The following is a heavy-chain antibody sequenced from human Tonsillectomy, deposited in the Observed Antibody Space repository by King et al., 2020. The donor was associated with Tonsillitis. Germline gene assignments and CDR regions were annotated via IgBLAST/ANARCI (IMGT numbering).Heavy chain of an antibody. CDR1: VFNFNNYG. J-gene: IGHJ2*01. CDR2: IRNNSNTI. CDR3: ARDTSFDWYFDL. Sequence: VQLVESGGGSVQPGGSLRLSCAASVFNFNNYGMNWVRQAPGKGLEWISYIRNNSNTIYYADSVKGRFTISRDNAKNSLFLQMNSLRAEDTAIYYCARDTSFDWYFDLWGRGTLVTVSS. V-gene: IGHV3-48*04.